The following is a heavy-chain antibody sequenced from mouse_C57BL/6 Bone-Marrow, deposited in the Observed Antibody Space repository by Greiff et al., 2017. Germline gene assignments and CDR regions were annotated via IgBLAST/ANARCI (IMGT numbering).Heavy chain of an antibody. J-gene: IGHJ1*03. CDR1: GYTFTSYW. CDR3: ARPYYSNYWYFDV. Sequence: QVHVKQSGAELVKPGASVKMSCKASGYTFTSYWITWVQQRPGQGLEWIGAIYPGSGSTNYNEKFKSKFTLTVDTSSSTAYMQLSSLTSEDSAVYYYARPYYSNYWYFDVWGTGTTVTVSS. D-gene: IGHD2-5*01. CDR2: IYPGSGST. V-gene: IGHV1-55*01.